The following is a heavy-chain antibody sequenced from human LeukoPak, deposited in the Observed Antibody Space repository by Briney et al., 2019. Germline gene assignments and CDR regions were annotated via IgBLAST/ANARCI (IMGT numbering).Heavy chain of an antibody. CDR3: AKETPGSFDY. CDR1: RFTFSNYA. Sequence: RAGGSLRLSCAASRFTFSNYAMGWVRQAPGEGLEWVSAIGGSGTSTYYADSVKGRFTISRDNSKNTLYLQMNSLRAEDTAVYYCAKETPGSFDYWGQGTLVTVSS. J-gene: IGHJ4*02. CDR2: IGGSGTST. V-gene: IGHV3-23*01. D-gene: IGHD3-10*01.